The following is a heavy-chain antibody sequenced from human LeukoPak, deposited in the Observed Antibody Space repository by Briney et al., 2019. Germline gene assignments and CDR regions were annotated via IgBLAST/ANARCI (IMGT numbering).Heavy chain of an antibody. D-gene: IGHD3-3*01. J-gene: IGHJ4*02. V-gene: IGHV3-7*01. CDR1: GFTFSSYA. CDR3: ARDVDFWSGYYSDY. Sequence: GGSLRLSCAASGFTFSSYAMSWVRQAPGKGLEWVANIKQDGSEKYYVDSVKGRFTISRDNAKNSLYLQMNSLRAEDTAVYYCARDVDFWSGYYSDYWGQGTLVTVSS. CDR2: IKQDGSEK.